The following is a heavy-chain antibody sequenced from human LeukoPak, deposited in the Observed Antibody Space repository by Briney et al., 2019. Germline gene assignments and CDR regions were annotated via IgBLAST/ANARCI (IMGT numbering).Heavy chain of an antibody. CDR2: INEDGREK. J-gene: IGHJ5*02. Sequence: GGSLRLSCEASGFTFSNYWMTWVRQAPGKGLEWVANINEDGREKYYVDSVKGRIFISRDNARHSLYLQMNSPRAEDTAVYYCVRGGFSLDRWGQGTLVTVSS. V-gene: IGHV3-7*01. CDR1: GFTFSNYW. D-gene: IGHD3-10*01. CDR3: VRGGFSLDR.